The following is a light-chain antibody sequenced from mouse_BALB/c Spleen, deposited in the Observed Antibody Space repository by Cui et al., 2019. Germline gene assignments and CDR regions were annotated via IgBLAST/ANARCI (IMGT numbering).Light chain of an antibody. Sequence: DIQMTQSPSSLSASLGGKVTITCKASQDINKNIAWYQHKPGKGPRLLIHYTSTLRPGSPSRFRGSGSGRDYSFSISNLEPEDIATYYCRQYDNLWTFGGGTKLEIK. CDR3: RQYDNLWT. V-gene: IGKV19-93*01. J-gene: IGKJ1*01. CDR1: QDINKN. CDR2: YTS.